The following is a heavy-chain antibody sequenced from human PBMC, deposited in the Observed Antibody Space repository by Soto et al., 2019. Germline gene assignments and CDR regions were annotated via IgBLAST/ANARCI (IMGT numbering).Heavy chain of an antibody. V-gene: IGHV1-69*08. D-gene: IGHD5-12*01. CDR2: IIPILGIA. Sequence: QVQLVQSGAEVKKPGSSVKVSCKASGGTFSSYTISWVRQAPGQGLEWMGRIIPILGIANYAQKFQGRVTITANKSTSTAYMELSSLRSEDTAVYYCARDGGYGWFDPWGQGTLVTVSS. J-gene: IGHJ5*02. CDR3: ARDGGYGWFDP. CDR1: GGTFSSYT.